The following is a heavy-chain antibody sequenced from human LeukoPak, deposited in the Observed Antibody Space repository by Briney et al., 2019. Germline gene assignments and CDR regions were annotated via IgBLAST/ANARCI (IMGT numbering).Heavy chain of an antibody. V-gene: IGHV4-59*01. D-gene: IGHD2-15*01. CDR3: VRVSCSGGTCLSPD. CDR2: TYYSGST. Sequence: SETLSLTCTVSGGSISTYDWSWIRQPPKKGLEWIGHTYYSGSTKYNPSLKSRVTMSVDASKNQFSLKLTSVTAADTAVYYCVRVSCSGGTCLSPDWGQGTLVTVSS. J-gene: IGHJ1*01. CDR1: GGSISTYD.